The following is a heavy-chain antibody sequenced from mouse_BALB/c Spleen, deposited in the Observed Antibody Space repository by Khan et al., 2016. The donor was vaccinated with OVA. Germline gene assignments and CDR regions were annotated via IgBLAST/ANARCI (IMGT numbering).Heavy chain of an antibody. V-gene: IGHV9-1*02. J-gene: IGHJ1*01. CDR3: ARGAGYWYFDV. CDR2: INTYTGEP. Sequence: QSQLVQSGPELKKPGETVKISCKASGYTFTNYGMNWVKQAPGKGLKWMGWINTYTGEPTYTDDFKGRFAFSLETSASTAYLQINNLKIEDMATYFCARGAGYWYFDVWGAGTTVTVSS. CDR1: GYTFTNYG.